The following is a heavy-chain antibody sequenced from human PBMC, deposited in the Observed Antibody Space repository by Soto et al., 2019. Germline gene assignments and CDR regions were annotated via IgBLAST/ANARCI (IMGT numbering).Heavy chain of an antibody. CDR3: ARVEMATIKGNAFDI. CDR1: GYTFTSYY. D-gene: IGHD5-12*01. CDR2: INPSGGST. Sequence: ASVKVSCKVSGYTFTSYYMYWVRQAPGQGLEWMGIINPSGGSTSYAQKFQGRVTMTRDTSTSTVYMELSSLRSEDTAVYYCARVEMATIKGNAFDIWGQGTMVTVSS. V-gene: IGHV1-46*01. J-gene: IGHJ3*02.